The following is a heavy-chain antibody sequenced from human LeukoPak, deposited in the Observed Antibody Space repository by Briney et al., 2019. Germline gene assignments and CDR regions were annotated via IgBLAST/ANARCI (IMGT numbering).Heavy chain of an antibody. Sequence: GGSLRLSCAASGFTFSNYAMSWVRQAPGKGLEWVSAISGSGGSTYYADSVKGRFTISRDNSKNTLYLQMNSLRAEDTAVYYCAKDLSPLYYYYGMDVWGQGTTVTVSS. CDR2: ISGSGGST. CDR3: AKDLSPLYYYYGMDV. CDR1: GFTFSNYA. V-gene: IGHV3-23*01. D-gene: IGHD2/OR15-2a*01. J-gene: IGHJ6*02.